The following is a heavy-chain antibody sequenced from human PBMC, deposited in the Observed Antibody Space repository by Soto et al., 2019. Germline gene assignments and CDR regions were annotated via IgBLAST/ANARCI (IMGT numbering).Heavy chain of an antibody. Sequence: SETLALTCTVSGGSISSYYWSWIRQPPGKGLEWIGYIYYSGSTNYNPSLKSRVTISVDTSKNQFSLKLSSVTAADTAVYYCARGGCSGGSCYWLDYYYMDVWGKGTTVTVSS. CDR3: ARGGCSGGSCYWLDYYYMDV. CDR1: GGSISSYY. D-gene: IGHD2-15*01. V-gene: IGHV4-59*01. CDR2: IYYSGST. J-gene: IGHJ6*03.